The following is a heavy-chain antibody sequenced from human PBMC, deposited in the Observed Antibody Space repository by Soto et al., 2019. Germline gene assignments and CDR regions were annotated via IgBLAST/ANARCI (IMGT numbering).Heavy chain of an antibody. CDR1: ELPFTDYS. V-gene: IGHV3-30*04. J-gene: IGHJ2*01. D-gene: IGHD4-17*01. CDR2: ISHDGRNT. CDR3: AKDQDNTDYYWIFDL. Sequence: PGGSLRLSCAASELPFTDYSMHWVRQTADKGLEWVAFISHDGRNTFYSDSVKGRFTISRDNSKSTLYLEMNNLRPEDTAVYYCAKDQDNTDYYWIFDLWGRGTPVTVSS.